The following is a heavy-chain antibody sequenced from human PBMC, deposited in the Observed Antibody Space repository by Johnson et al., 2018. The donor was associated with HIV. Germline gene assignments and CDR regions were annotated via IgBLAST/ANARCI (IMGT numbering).Heavy chain of an antibody. J-gene: IGHJ3*02. CDR2: IYSGGST. V-gene: IGHV3-NL1*01. CDR1: GFTFDDYG. D-gene: IGHD6-6*01. CDR3: ARDRASSSTSDAFDI. Sequence: QMQLVESVGGVVRPGGSLRLSCAASGFTFDDYGMSWVRQAPGKGLEWVSVIYSGGSTYYADSVKGRFTISRDNSKNTLNLQMNGLRAEDTAVYHCARDRASSSTSDAFDIWGQGTMVTVSS.